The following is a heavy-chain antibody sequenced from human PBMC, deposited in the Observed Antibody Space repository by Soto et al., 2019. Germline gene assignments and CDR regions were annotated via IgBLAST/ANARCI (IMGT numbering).Heavy chain of an antibody. D-gene: IGHD1-7*01. CDR3: AELAGDYVAY. J-gene: IGHJ4*02. CDR2: IYPGDSDT. Sequence: PGESQVISCTGSGYSPTIYWIGWVRQMPGEGLEWVGIIYPGDSDTRYSPSLQGQVTTSADKTSSTAYLQWSRLRASNTAMYFCAELAGDYVAYWGQGTLVTDSS. V-gene: IGHV5-51*01. CDR1: GYSPTIYW.